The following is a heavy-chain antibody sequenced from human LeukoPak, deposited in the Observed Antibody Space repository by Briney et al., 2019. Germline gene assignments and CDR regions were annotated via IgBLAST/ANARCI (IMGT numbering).Heavy chain of an antibody. CDR1: GFTFSSYT. D-gene: IGHD6-25*01. J-gene: IGHJ4*02. V-gene: IGHV3-30*04. CDR3: ARDQSSGWGFDY. Sequence: SGGSLRLSCVASGFTFSSYTIHWVRQAPGKGLEWVAVISYDGSNKYYADSVKGRSTISRDNSKNTLYLQMNSLRAEDAAMYYCARDQSSGWGFDYWGQGTLVTVSS. CDR2: ISYDGSNK.